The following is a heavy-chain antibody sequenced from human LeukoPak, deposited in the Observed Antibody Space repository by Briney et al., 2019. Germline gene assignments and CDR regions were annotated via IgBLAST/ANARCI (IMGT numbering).Heavy chain of an antibody. D-gene: IGHD3-3*01. CDR3: ARDQYYDLWSGYPSFDY. CDR2: TYYRSKWYN. J-gene: IGHJ4*02. CDR1: GDSVSSNSAA. Sequence: SQTLSLTFAISGDSVSSNSAAWNWIRQSPSRGLEWLGRTYYRSKWYNDYAVSVKSRITINPDTSKNQFSLQLNSVTPEDTAVYYCARDQYYDLWSGYPSFDYWGQGTLVTVSS. V-gene: IGHV6-1*01.